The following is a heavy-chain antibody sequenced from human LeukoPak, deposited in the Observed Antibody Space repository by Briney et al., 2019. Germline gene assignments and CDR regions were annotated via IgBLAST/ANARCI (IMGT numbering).Heavy chain of an antibody. CDR2: IYYSGST. CDR1: GGSISSSSYY. D-gene: IGHD3-10*01. J-gene: IGHJ5*02. V-gene: IGHV4-39*07. Sequence: SETLSLTCTVSGGSISSSSYYWGWIRQPPGKGLEWIGSIYYSGSTNYNPSLKSRVTISVDTSKNQFSLKLSSVTAADTAVYYCARGSVRYYDSGSYYPTWNWFDPWGQGTLVTVSS. CDR3: ARGSVRYYDSGSYYPTWNWFDP.